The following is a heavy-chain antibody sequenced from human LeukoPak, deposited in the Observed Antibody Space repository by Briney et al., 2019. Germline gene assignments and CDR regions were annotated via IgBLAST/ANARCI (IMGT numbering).Heavy chain of an antibody. CDR2: ISFDGSNI. D-gene: IGHD2-15*01. CDR1: GFTFSSYG. V-gene: IGHV3-30*13. J-gene: IGHJ4*02. Sequence: GGSLRLSCAASGFTFSSYGMHWVRQAPGKGLQWLSVISFDGSNIYYADSVRGRFTISRDTSKNILYLHMNSLRPEDTALYYCARELGSGHDYWGQGTLVTVSS. CDR3: ARELGSGHDY.